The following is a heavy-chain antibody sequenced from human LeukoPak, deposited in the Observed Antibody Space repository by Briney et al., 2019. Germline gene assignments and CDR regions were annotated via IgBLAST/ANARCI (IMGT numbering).Heavy chain of an antibody. V-gene: IGHV3-23*01. Sequence: GGSLRLSCAAFGFTFSGYAMNWVRQAPGKGLEWVSAISGSGGSTYYADSVKGRFTISRDNSKNTLYLQMNSLRAEDTAVYYCAKGKNYYDSSGPFDYWGQGTLVTVSS. CDR1: GFTFSGYA. J-gene: IGHJ4*02. CDR2: ISGSGGST. D-gene: IGHD3-22*01. CDR3: AKGKNYYDSSGPFDY.